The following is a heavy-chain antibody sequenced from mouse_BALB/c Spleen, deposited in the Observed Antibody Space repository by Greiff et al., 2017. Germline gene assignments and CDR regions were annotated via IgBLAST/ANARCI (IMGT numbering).Heavy chain of an antibody. Sequence: EVKVVESGGGLVQPGGSRKLSCAASGFTFSSFGMHWVRQAPEKGLEWVAYISSGSSTIYYADTVKGRFTISRDNPKNTLFLQMTSLRSEDTAMYYCARKKYGNYVGYAMDYWGQGTSVTVSS. D-gene: IGHD2-10*02. J-gene: IGHJ4*01. CDR2: ISSGSSTI. V-gene: IGHV5-17*02. CDR1: GFTFSSFG. CDR3: ARKKYGNYVGYAMDY.